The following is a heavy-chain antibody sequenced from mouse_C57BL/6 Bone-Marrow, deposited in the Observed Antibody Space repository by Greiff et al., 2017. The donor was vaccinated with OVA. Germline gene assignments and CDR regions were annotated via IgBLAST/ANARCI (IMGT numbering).Heavy chain of an antibody. Sequence: VQLQESGPGLVQPSQSLSITCTVSGFSLTSYGVHWVRQSPGTGLEWLGVIWSGGSTDYNAAFISRLSISKDNSKSQVFFKMNSLQADDTAIYYCATYSNYAMDYWGQGTSVTVSS. V-gene: IGHV2-2*01. D-gene: IGHD2-5*01. CDR1: GFSLTSYG. J-gene: IGHJ4*01. CDR2: IWSGGST. CDR3: ATYSNYAMDY.